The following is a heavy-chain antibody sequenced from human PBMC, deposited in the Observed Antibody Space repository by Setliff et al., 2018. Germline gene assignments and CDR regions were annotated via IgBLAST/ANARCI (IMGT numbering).Heavy chain of an antibody. J-gene: IGHJ2*01. Sequence: GGSLRLSCAASGFTFSSYSINWVRQAPGKGLEWVSYISSSSSTIYYADSVKGRFTISRDNAKNSLYLRMNSLRAEDTAVYYRARVAGRGRYWYFDLWGRGTLVTVPQ. CDR3: ARVAGRGRYWYFDL. V-gene: IGHV3-48*04. CDR2: ISSSSSTI. CDR1: GFTFSSYS.